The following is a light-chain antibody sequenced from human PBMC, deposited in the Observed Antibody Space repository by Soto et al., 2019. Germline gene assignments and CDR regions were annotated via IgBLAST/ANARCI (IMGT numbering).Light chain of an antibody. CDR3: QQYGSSRVT. V-gene: IGKV3-20*01. CDR1: QSVSSSY. J-gene: IGKJ3*01. Sequence: EIVLTPSPGTLSLSPVERATLSCRASQSVSSSYLAWYQQKPGQAPRLLIYGASSRATGIPDRFSGSGSGTDFTLTISRLEPEDFAVYYCQQYGSSRVTFGPGTKVDIK. CDR2: GAS.